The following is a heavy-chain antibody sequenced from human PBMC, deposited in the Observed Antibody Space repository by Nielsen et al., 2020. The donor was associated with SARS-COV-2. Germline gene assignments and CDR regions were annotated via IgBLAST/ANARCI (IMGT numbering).Heavy chain of an antibody. CDR3: ARGAMIVKSPYYFDY. Sequence: ASVKVSCKASGYTFTSYGISWVRQAPGQGLEWMGWISAYNGNTNYAQKLQGRVTMTTDTSTSTAYMELRGLRSDDTAVYYCARGAMIVKSPYYFDYWGQGTLVTVSS. J-gene: IGHJ4*02. V-gene: IGHV1-18*01. CDR1: GYTFTSYG. D-gene: IGHD3-22*01. CDR2: ISAYNGNT.